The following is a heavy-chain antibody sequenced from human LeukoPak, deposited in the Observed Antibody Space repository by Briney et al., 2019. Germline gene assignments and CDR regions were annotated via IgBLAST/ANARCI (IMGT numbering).Heavy chain of an antibody. D-gene: IGHD6-6*01. Sequence: GESLKISCKGSGYSFTSYWIGWVRQVPGKGLEWMGIIYPGDSDTRYGPSFQGQVTISADKSISTAYLQWSSLKASDTAMYYCARSPSIAARSAFDYWGQGTLVTVSS. CDR2: IYPGDSDT. J-gene: IGHJ4*02. CDR3: ARSPSIAARSAFDY. V-gene: IGHV5-51*01. CDR1: GYSFTSYW.